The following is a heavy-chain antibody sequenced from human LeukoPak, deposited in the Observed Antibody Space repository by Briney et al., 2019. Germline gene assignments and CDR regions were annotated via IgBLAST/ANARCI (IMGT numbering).Heavy chain of an antibody. CDR3: ARGGYYGSGNDFRFDP. D-gene: IGHD3-10*01. V-gene: IGHV4-59*01. CDR2: IHYTGST. Sequence: SETLSLTCTVSGGSISSYYWSWIRQSPGKGLECIGYIHYTGSTNYNPSLKSRVTISVETSKKQFSLKLKSVTAADTAVYYCARGGYYGSGNDFRFDPWGQGTLVTVSS. CDR1: GGSISSYY. J-gene: IGHJ5*02.